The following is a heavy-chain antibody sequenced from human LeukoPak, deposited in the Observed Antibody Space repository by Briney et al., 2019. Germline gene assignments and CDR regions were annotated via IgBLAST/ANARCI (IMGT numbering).Heavy chain of an antibody. V-gene: IGHV4-59*01. CDR1: GGSISPYF. CDR2: ISYTGST. Sequence: SETLSLTCTVSGGSISPYFWSWIRQPPGKGLEWIGYISYTGSTNYNPSLKSRVTISVDTSKNQFSLQLTSVTAADTAVYYCARRGAGEGPDYYYYGMDVWGQGTTVTVSS. CDR3: ARRGAGEGPDYYYYGMDV. J-gene: IGHJ6*02. D-gene: IGHD1-26*01.